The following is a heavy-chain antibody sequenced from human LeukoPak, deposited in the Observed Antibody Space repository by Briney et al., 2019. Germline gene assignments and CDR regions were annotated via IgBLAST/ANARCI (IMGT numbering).Heavy chain of an antibody. CDR3: ARWRIAAAPQPHFDL. Sequence: SETLSLTCTLSGGSISSYYWSWIRQPPGKGLEWIGYIYYSGSTNYNPSLKSRVTISVDTSKNQFSLKLSSVTAADTAVYYCARWRIAAAPQPHFDLWGRGTLVTVSS. CDR2: IYYSGST. CDR1: GGSISSYY. V-gene: IGHV4-59*01. J-gene: IGHJ2*01. D-gene: IGHD6-13*01.